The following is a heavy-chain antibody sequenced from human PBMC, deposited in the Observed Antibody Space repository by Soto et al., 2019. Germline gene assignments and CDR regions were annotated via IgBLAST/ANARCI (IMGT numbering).Heavy chain of an antibody. J-gene: IGHJ5*02. CDR2: ISSSSYI. CDR3: ARGRKINVVVAANRFDP. V-gene: IGHV3-21*01. D-gene: IGHD2-15*01. Sequence: GGSLRLSCAASGFTFSSYSMNWARQAPGKGLEWVSSISSSSYIYYADSVKGRFTISRDNAKNSLYLQMNSLRAEDTAVYYCARGRKINVVVAANRFDPWGQGTLVTVSS. CDR1: GFTFSSYS.